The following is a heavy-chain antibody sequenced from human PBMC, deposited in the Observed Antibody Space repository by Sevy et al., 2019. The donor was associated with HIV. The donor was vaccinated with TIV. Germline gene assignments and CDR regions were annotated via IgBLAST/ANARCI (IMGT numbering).Heavy chain of an antibody. J-gene: IGHJ4*02. CDR3: ARGGYPRPFDY. CDR1: GITLSNYG. CDR2: IISRSGTI. D-gene: IGHD1-1*01. Sequence: GESLKISCAASGITLSNYGVNWVRQAPGKGLEWVSYIISRSGTIYYADSVKGRITISRDNAKNTLSLQMNSLRAEDTAVYYCARGGYPRPFDYWGQGTLVTVSS. V-gene: IGHV3-48*01.